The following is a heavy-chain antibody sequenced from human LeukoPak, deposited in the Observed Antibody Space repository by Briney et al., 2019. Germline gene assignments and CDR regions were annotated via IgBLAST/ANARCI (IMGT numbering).Heavy chain of an antibody. Sequence: GGSLRLSCAASGFTFDDYAMHLVRQAPGKGLEWVSGISWNSGSIGYADAVKGRFTISRDNAKNSLCLQMNSLRAEDTALYYCAKSRCSGGTCYYFDYWGQGTLVTVSS. J-gene: IGHJ4*02. CDR1: GFTFDDYA. CDR3: AKSRCSGGTCYYFDY. D-gene: IGHD2-15*01. CDR2: ISWNSGSI. V-gene: IGHV3-9*01.